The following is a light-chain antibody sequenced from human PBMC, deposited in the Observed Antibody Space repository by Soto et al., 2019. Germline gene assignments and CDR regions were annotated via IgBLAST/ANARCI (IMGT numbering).Light chain of an antibody. CDR2: DNT. J-gene: IGLJ1*01. CDR3: QSYYSSLSGSV. Sequence: QSVLTQPPSVSGAPGQRVTISCTGSSSNIGAGYDVHWYQQLPRTGTKLLIYDNTNRPSGVPDRFSGSQSGTSASLAITGLQAEDEADYYCQSYYSSLSGSVFGTGTNVTVL. CDR1: SSNIGAGYD. V-gene: IGLV1-40*01.